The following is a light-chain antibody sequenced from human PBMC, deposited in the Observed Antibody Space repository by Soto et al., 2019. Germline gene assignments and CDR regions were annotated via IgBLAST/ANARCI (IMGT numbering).Light chain of an antibody. CDR1: QGISSF. CDR3: EQYTSYPWT. CDR2: KAS. V-gene: IGKV1-13*02. J-gene: IGKJ5*01. Sequence: SLSQYSLTASVGDRVTITCRASQGISSFLAWYQQIPGKVPKLLIYKASTLESGVPSNVSGSGSGTEFTLTINSLQPEDFATYYCEQYTSYPWTFGQGTRLEIK.